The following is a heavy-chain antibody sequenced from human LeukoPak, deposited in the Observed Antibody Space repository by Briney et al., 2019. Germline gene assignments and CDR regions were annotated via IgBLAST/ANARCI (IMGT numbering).Heavy chain of an antibody. D-gene: IGHD1-26*01. CDR1: GYSFTSYW. CDR2: IYPGDSDT. Sequence: GESLKISCKGSGYSFTSYWIGWVRQMPGKGLEWMGIIYPGDSDTRYSPSFQGQVTISADKSISTAYLQWSSLKASDTAMYYCARPIVGATPPNAFDIWGQGTMVTVSS. J-gene: IGHJ3*02. CDR3: ARPIVGATPPNAFDI. V-gene: IGHV5-51*01.